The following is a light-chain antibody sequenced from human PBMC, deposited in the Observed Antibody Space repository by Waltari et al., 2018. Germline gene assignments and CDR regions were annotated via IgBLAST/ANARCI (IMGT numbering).Light chain of an antibody. J-gene: IGLJ3*02. CDR2: TTT. CDR1: SGSVSTNNY. CDR3: VLYMGKGISV. V-gene: IGLV8-61*01. Sequence: QTVVTQEPSFSVSPGGTVTLTCGLSSGSVSTNNYPSWYQQTPGQAPRTLIYTTTTRSSGVPARFSGSILGNKAALTITGAQADDESDYYCVLYMGKGISVFGGGTKVTVL.